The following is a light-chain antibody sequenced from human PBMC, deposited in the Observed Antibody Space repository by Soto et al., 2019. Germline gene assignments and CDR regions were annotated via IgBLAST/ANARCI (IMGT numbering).Light chain of an antibody. V-gene: IGLV2-11*01. Sequence: QSALTQPRSVSGSPGQSVTISCTGTSSDVGGYNYVSWYQQHPGKAPKLMIYDVSKRPSGVPDRFSGSKSGNTASLTISGLQAEDEADYYCCSYAGSYTSRVFGGGTNLTVL. CDR3: CSYAGSYTSRV. J-gene: IGLJ3*02. CDR2: DVS. CDR1: SSDVGGYNY.